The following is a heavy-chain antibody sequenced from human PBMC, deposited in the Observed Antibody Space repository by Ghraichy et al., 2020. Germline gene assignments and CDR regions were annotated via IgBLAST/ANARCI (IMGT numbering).Heavy chain of an antibody. Sequence: ASVKVSCKPSGYSFDNYGISWVRLAPGQGPQWMGWVNNFNGATRFAPDFQTRLTLTSDASTATVYMELRSLTSDDTAVYFCARGSGTFGLDYWGQGTPVTVSS. J-gene: IGHJ4*02. V-gene: IGHV1-18*01. CDR2: VNNFNGAT. D-gene: IGHD1-26*01. CDR3: ARGSGTFGLDY. CDR1: GYSFDNYG.